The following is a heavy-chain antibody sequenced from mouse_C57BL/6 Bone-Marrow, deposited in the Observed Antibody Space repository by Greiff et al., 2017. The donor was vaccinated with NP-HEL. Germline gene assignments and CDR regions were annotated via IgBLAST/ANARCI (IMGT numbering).Heavy chain of an antibody. CDR3: AREEAYGSSGY. CDR1: GYTFTSYW. D-gene: IGHD1-1*01. CDR2: IDPSDSYT. J-gene: IGHJ2*01. Sequence: QVQLQQPGAELVMPGASVKLSCKASGYTFTSYWMHWVKQRPGQGLEWIGEIDPSDSYTNYNQKFKGKSTLTVDKSSSTAYMQLSSLTSEDSAVYYCAREEAYGSSGYWGQGTTLTVSS. V-gene: IGHV1-69*01.